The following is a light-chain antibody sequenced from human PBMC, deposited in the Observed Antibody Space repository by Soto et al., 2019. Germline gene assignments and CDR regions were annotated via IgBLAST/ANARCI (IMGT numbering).Light chain of an antibody. CDR1: QSVPRN. V-gene: IGKV3-20*01. CDR2: DAS. J-gene: IGKJ4*01. CDR3: QQFSSYPLT. Sequence: EVVLTQSPASLSLSPGDRATLSCRASQSVPRNLAWYQQRPGQAPRLLIYDASSRATGIPDRFSGGGSGTDFTLTISRLEPEDFAVYYCQQFSSYPLTFGGGTKVDIK.